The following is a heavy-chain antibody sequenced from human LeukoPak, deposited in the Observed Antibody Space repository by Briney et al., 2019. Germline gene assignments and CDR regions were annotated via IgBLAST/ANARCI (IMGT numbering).Heavy chain of an antibody. Sequence: TSETLSLTCTVSGGSISSYFWTWIRQPPGKGLEWIGYIYYSGSTSYNPSLKSRVTISLDTSNNQFSLSLTSVTAADTAVYYCARSGGYYAQALWGRGTLVTVSS. CDR3: ARSGGYYAQAL. CDR1: GGSISSYF. CDR2: IYYSGST. D-gene: IGHD3-22*01. V-gene: IGHV4-59*01. J-gene: IGHJ2*01.